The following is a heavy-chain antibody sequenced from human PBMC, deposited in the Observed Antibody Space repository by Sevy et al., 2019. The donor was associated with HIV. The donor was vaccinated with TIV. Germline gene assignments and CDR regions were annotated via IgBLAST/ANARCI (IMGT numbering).Heavy chain of an antibody. CDR3: TRDLPPSATTVAYFDY. CDR2: ISQSGSSV. V-gene: IGHV3-48*03. J-gene: IGHJ4*02. Sequence: GGSLRLSCAASGFIFSSYEMNWVRQAPGKGLEWVSPISQSGSSVYYSDSVKGRFTISRDNAKNSLYLQMNSLRAEDTAVYYCTRDLPPSATTVAYFDYWGQGTLVTVSS. D-gene: IGHD4-17*01. CDR1: GFIFSSYE.